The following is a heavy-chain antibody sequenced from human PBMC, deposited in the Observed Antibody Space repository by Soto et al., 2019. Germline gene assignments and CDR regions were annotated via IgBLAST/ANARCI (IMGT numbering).Heavy chain of an antibody. CDR3: AKEVTVTTFFDF. Sequence: GGSLRLSCAASGFTFSNYAMSWVRQAPGKGLEWVSAVSSGGATTYYADSVKGRFTISRDDSKNTLYLQMNSLRAGDTAIYYCAKEVTVTTFFDFWGQGILVTVSS. CDR2: VSSGGATT. J-gene: IGHJ4*02. V-gene: IGHV3-23*01. CDR1: GFTFSNYA. D-gene: IGHD4-17*01.